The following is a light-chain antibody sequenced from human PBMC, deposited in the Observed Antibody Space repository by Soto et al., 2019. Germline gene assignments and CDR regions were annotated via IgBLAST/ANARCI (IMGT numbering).Light chain of an antibody. CDR2: GES. CDR1: QSIDDE. Sequence: EIVMTQSPATLCVCPGEGVTLXCRASQSIDDELVWYEQNAGKTPRLLIYGESNRATGIPERFSGSGSGTEFTLNLSSLQSEDFAVYYCQQYNNWPPIIFGQGTRLEI. CDR3: QQYNNWPPII. J-gene: IGKJ5*01. V-gene: IGKV3D-15*01.